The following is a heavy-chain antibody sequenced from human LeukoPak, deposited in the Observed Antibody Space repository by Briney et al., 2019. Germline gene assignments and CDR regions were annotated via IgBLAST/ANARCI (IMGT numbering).Heavy chain of an antibody. CDR3: AKFPPPDTAMVTFDP. D-gene: IGHD5-18*01. J-gene: IGHJ5*02. V-gene: IGHV3-23*01. CDR2: ISGSGGST. CDR1: GGTFSSYA. Sequence: GASVKVSCKASGGTFSSYAMSWVRQAPGKGLEWVSAISGSGGSTYYADSVKGRFTISRDNSKNTLYLQMDSLRAEDTAVYYCAKFPPPDTAMVTFDPWGQGTLVTVSS.